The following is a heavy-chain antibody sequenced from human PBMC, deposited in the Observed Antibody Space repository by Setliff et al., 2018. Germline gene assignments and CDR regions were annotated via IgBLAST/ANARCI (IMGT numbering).Heavy chain of an antibody. CDR2: INHSGST. CDR3: ARAQNIFAGNLDS. J-gene: IGHJ4*02. Sequence: KPSETLSLTCTVYGGSLSNYYWSWIRQPPGKGLEWIVEINHSGSTNYYGDSVKGRFTISRDNSQNTVYLQMNALSGDDTALYFCARAQNIFAGNLDSWGQGTLVTVSS. CDR1: GGSLSNYY. V-gene: IGHV4-34*01.